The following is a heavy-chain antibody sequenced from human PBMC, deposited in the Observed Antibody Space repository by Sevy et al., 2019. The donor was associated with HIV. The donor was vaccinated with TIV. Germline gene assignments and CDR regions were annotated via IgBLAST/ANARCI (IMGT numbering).Heavy chain of an antibody. CDR3: VGDGGTVTTPGYFDY. V-gene: IGHV4-30-2*01. J-gene: IGHJ4*02. Sequence: SETLSLTCTVSGGSISSGAYSWNWIRQPPGKGLEWIGYIFHTGSTYYNPSLKSRVTVSVDRSKNQFSLKMTSVTAADTAVYYCVGDGGTVTTPGYFDYWGQGTLVTVSS. CDR2: IFHTGST. CDR1: GGSISSGAYS. D-gene: IGHD4-17*01.